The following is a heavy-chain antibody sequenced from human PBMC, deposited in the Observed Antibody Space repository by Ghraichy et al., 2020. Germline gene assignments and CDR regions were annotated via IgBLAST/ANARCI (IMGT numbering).Heavy chain of an antibody. V-gene: IGHV3-53*01. CDR2: IYTGGAT. CDR1: GIIVSSNY. D-gene: IGHD3-16*01. Sequence: LSLTCAASGIIVSSNYMSWVRQAPGKGLEWVAVIYTGGATYYADSVKGRFTISRDNSENTVYLQMNSLRTGDTAVYYCARPVGSPGGWFDPWGQGTLVTVYS. CDR3: ARPVGSPGGWFDP. J-gene: IGHJ5*02.